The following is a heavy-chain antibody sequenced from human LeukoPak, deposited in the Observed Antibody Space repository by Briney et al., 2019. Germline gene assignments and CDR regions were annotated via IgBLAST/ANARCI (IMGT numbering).Heavy chain of an antibody. J-gene: IGHJ6*02. Sequence: PGGSLRVSCAASGFTFSNYWMSWVRQAPGKGLEWVANIKQDGSEKCYVDSVEGRFTISRDNAKNSLYLQMNSLRAEDTAVYYCARDRWELLSNSYHYCGLDVWGQGTTVTVSS. D-gene: IGHD2-15*01. CDR1: GFTFSNYW. V-gene: IGHV3-7*01. CDR3: ARDRWELLSNSYHYCGLDV. CDR2: IKQDGSEK.